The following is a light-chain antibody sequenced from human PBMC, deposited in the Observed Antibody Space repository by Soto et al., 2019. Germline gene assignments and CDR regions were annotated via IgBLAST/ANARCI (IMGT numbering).Light chain of an antibody. CDR1: QSVSNN. Sequence: EILMTQSPATLSLCPGERATLSCRASQSVSNNLAWYQQKPGQAPRLLIYGASTGATGIPTRFSGSGSGTEFTLTISSLQSEDFAVYYCQQYNNWPLTFGGGTKVDIK. CDR3: QQYNNWPLT. J-gene: IGKJ4*01. V-gene: IGKV3-15*01. CDR2: GAS.